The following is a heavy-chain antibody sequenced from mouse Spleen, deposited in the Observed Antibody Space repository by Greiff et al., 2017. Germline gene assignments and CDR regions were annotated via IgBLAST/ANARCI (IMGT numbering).Heavy chain of an antibody. CDR1: GYTFTDYA. CDR3: ARYVDYDGDYYAMDY. J-gene: IGHJ4*01. V-gene: IGHV1S137*01. Sequence: QVQLKESGAELVRPGVSVKISCKGSGYTFTDYAMHWVKQSHAKSLEWIGVISTYYGDASYNQKFKGKATMTVDKSSSTAYMELARLTSEDSAIYYCARYVDYDGDYYAMDYWGQGTSVTGSS. D-gene: IGHD2-4*01. CDR2: ISTYYGDA.